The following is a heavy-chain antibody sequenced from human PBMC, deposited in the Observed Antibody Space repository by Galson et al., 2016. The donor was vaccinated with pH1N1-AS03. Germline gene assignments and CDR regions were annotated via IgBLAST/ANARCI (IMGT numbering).Heavy chain of an antibody. D-gene: IGHD1-1*01. CDR2: SWKDGRNE. Sequence: CAASGFSFSNYPMHWVRQAPGKGLEWVAVSWKDGRNEDYADSVKGRFTISRDNSKNTLFLRMNSLRADDMAVYYCAKGSGDWGPGTLVTVSS. CDR3: AKGSGD. V-gene: IGHV3-33*06. J-gene: IGHJ4*02. CDR1: GFSFSNYP.